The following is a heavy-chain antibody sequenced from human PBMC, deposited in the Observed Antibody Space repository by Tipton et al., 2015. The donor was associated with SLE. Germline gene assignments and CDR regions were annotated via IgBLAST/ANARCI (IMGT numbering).Heavy chain of an antibody. Sequence: LRLSCTVPGGSISNYYWNWIRQPPGKGLEWIGYIFHSGSTNYNPSLKSRVTISVDTSKNQFSLKLKSVTAADSAVYYCARERYCSGASCYAPDYWGQGTLVTVSS. CDR2: IFHSGST. V-gene: IGHV4-59*01. CDR3: ARERYCSGASCYAPDY. CDR1: GGSISNYY. J-gene: IGHJ4*02. D-gene: IGHD2-2*01.